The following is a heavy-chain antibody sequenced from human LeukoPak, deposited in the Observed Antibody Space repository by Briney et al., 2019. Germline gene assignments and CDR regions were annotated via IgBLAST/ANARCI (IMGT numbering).Heavy chain of an antibody. CDR1: GYTFTGYY. CDR3: ARDLGYCSSTSCPYYFDY. D-gene: IGHD2-2*01. Sequence: GASVKVSCKASGYTFTGYYMHWVRQAPGQGLEWMGRINPNSGGTNYAQKFQGRVTMTRDTSISTAYMELSRLRSDDTAVYYCARDLGYCSSTSCPYYFDYWGQGTLVTVSS. V-gene: IGHV1-2*06. CDR2: INPNSGGT. J-gene: IGHJ4*02.